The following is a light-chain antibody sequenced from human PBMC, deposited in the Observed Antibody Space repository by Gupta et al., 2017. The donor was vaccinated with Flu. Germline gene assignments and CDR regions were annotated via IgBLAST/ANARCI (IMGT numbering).Light chain of an antibody. CDR3: QSADSSDTHYPWV. V-gene: IGLV3-25*02. CDR1: ALPKQF. CDR2: KDT. Sequence: SYELTQPPSVSVSPGQTARITCFGDALPKQFVFWYQQKAGQAPLLVIFKDTERPSGIPERFSGSSTGTTAALTIAGVQAEDEAVYYCQSADSSDTHYPWVFGGGIKLIV. J-gene: IGLJ3*02.